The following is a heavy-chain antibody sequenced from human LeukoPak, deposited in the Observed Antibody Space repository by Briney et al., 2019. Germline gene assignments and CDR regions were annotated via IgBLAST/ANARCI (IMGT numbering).Heavy chain of an antibody. D-gene: IGHD3-10*01. V-gene: IGHV3-48*04. CDR1: GFTFSSYS. Sequence: PGGSLRLSCAASGFTFSSYSMNWVRQAPGKGLEWVSYISRSSRTIYYADSVKGRFTISRDNAKNSLYLQMNSLRAEDTAVYYCARVGDYYGSGSDIWGQGTMVTVSS. J-gene: IGHJ3*02. CDR2: ISRSSRTI. CDR3: ARVGDYYGSGSDI.